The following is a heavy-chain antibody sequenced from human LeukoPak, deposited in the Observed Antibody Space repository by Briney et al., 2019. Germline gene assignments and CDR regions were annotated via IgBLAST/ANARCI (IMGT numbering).Heavy chain of an antibody. CDR3: TRVFAYSYGDFDN. J-gene: IGHJ4*02. D-gene: IGHD5-18*01. V-gene: IGHV3-66*01. CDR1: GFTVRNNY. CDR2: IYSGGGT. Sequence: QAGGSLRLSCEASGFTVRNNYMTWVRQAPGKGLEWVSVIYSGGGTYYADSVKDRFTISRDNSKNTLFLQMNSLRVKDSAVYYCTRVFAYSYGDFDNWGQGTLVAVSS.